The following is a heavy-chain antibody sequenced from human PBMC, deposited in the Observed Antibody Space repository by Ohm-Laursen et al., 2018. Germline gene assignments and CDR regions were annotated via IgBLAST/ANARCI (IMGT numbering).Heavy chain of an antibody. D-gene: IGHD3-10*01. V-gene: IGHV3-11*01. J-gene: IGHJ4*02. CDR1: GFTVSSNY. CDR2: ISSSGSTI. Sequence: SLRLSCSASGFTVSSNYMSWVRQAPGKGLEWASYISSSGSTIYYADSVKGRFTISRDNAKNSLYLQMNSLRAEDTAVYYCARVGGGLLDYWGQGTLVTVSS. CDR3: ARVGGGLLDY.